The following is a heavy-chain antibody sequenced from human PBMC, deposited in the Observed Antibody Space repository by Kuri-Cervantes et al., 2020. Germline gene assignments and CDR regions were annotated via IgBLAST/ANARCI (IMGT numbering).Heavy chain of an antibody. CDR3: ARGQEWELLQDQFWFDP. Sequence: SVKVSCKASGFTFSTSAVQWVRQARGQRLEWIGWIVVGSGNANYAQKFRQRVTITRDLSTNTAYLELSSLRSEDTAVYYCARGQEWELLQDQFWFDPWGQGTLVTVSS. CDR2: IVVGSGNA. J-gene: IGHJ5*02. D-gene: IGHD1-26*01. CDR1: GFTFSTSA. V-gene: IGHV1-58*01.